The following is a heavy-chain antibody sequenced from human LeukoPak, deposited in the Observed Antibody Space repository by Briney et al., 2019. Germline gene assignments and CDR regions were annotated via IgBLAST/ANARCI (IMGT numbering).Heavy chain of an antibody. D-gene: IGHD6-6*01. J-gene: IGHJ4*02. CDR1: GYTFTSYY. CDR3: ARDILSIAARPGLDY. Sequence: GASVKVSCKASGYTFTSYYMHWVRQAPGQGLEWMGIINPSGGSTSYAQKFQGRVTMTRDTSTSTVYMGLSSLRSEDTAVYYCARDILSIAARPGLDYWGQGTLVTVSS. V-gene: IGHV1-46*01. CDR2: INPSGGST.